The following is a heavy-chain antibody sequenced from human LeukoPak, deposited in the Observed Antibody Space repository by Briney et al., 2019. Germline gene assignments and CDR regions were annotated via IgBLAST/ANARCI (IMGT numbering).Heavy chain of an antibody. D-gene: IGHD6-19*01. CDR2: ISGSSDST. CDR3: AKVPAVAGGY. Sequence: GGSLRLSCAASGFTFSSYAMSWVRQAPGKGLEWVSAISGSSDSTYYADSVTGRFTISRDNSKNTLYLQMNSLRAEDTAVYYCAKVPAVAGGYWGQGTLVTVSS. J-gene: IGHJ4*02. V-gene: IGHV3-23*01. CDR1: GFTFSSYA.